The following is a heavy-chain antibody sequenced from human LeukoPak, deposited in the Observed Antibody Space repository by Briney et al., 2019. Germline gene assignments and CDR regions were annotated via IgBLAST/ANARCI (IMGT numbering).Heavy chain of an antibody. CDR2: ISHDGSRK. Sequence: GGSLRLSCAASGFTFSSYAIHWVRQAPGEGLEWVALISHDGSRKYYADSVKGRFTISRDNSRNTLYLQMTSLRAEDTGVYYCARDEGWRFSGSSYQDYWGQGTLVTVSS. D-gene: IGHD6-6*01. J-gene: IGHJ4*02. V-gene: IGHV3-30-3*01. CDR3: ARDEGWRFSGSSYQDY. CDR1: GFTFSSYA.